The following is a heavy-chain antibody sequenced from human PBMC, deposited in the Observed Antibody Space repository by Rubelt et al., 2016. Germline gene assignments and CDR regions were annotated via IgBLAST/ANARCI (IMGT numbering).Heavy chain of an antibody. J-gene: IGHJ4*02. CDR2: INHSGST. CDR3: AGRGRYYGSGSYPPRTGIVDY. Sequence: QVQLQQWGAGLLKPSETLSLTCAVYGGSFSGYYWSWIRQPPGKGLEWIGEINHSGSTHYNPSLKSRGTISVDTSKNQFSLKRSSGTAADTAVYYCAGRGRYYGSGSYPPRTGIVDYWGQGTLVTVSS. CDR1: GGSFSGYY. D-gene: IGHD3-10*01. V-gene: IGHV4-34*01.